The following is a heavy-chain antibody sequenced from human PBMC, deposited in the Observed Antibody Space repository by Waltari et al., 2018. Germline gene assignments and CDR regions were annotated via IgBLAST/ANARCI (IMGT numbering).Heavy chain of an antibody. J-gene: IGHJ4*02. CDR3: ARGGGAAGTFGY. CDR2: IKQDGSEK. Sequence: EVQLVESGGGLVQPGGSLRLSCAASGFPFRSYWMSWVRQAPGKGLEWVANIKQDGSEKYYVDSVKGRFTISRDNAKNSLYLQMNSLRAEDTAVYYCARGGGAAGTFGYWGQGTLVTVSS. V-gene: IGHV3-7*01. CDR1: GFPFRSYW. D-gene: IGHD6-13*01.